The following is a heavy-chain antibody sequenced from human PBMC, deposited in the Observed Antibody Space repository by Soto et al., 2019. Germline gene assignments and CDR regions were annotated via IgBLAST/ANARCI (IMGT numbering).Heavy chain of an antibody. V-gene: IGHV1-8*01. CDR1: GYTFTSYD. CDR3: ARGAYSFYDLVNYGMDV. Sequence: ASVKVSCKASGYTFTSYDINWVRQATGQGPEWMGWMDCGSDRKGYAQKFQGRVTLTRDTSISTAYMELSSLRSEDTAVYYCARGAYSFYDLVNYGMDVWGQGTTVTISS. J-gene: IGHJ6*02. D-gene: IGHD3-3*01. CDR2: MDCGSDRK.